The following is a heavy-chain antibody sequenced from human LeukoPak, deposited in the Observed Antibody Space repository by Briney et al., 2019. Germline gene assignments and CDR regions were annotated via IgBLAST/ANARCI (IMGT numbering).Heavy chain of an antibody. J-gene: IGHJ4*02. CDR3: ARGEYDISFDY. Sequence: SETLPLTCAVYGGSFSGYYWSWIRQPPGKGLEWIGEINHSGSTNYNPSLKSRVTISVDTSKNQFSLKLSSVTAADTAVYYCARGEYDISFDYWGQGTLVTVSS. V-gene: IGHV4-34*01. CDR1: GGSFSGYY. CDR2: INHSGST. D-gene: IGHD3-9*01.